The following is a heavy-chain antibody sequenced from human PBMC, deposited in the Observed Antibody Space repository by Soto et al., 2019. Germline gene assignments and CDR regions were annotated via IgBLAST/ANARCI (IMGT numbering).Heavy chain of an antibody. D-gene: IGHD1-26*01. V-gene: IGHV4-59*01. CDR3: ARVLSGSSLFDY. J-gene: IGHJ4*02. Sequence: SETLSLTCTVSGGSIISDYWSWIRQPPGKGLEWIGYISYSGSTNYNPSLKSLVTISVDTSKNQFSLKLSSVTAADTAVYYCARVLSGSSLFDYWGQGTLVTVSS. CDR1: GGSIISDY. CDR2: ISYSGST.